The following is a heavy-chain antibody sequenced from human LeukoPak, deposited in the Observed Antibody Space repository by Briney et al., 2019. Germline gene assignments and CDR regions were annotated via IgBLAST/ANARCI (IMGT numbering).Heavy chain of an antibody. CDR2: ISSSGGST. D-gene: IGHD6-13*01. CDR3: GKEFSNSWLF. V-gene: IGHV3-23*01. Sequence: GGSLRLSCADSGFTFSSYGMTWVRQAPGKGLEWVSSISSSGGSTYYADSVKGRFTISRDNSKNTVYLQMNSLSAEDTAVYYCGKEFSNSWLFWGQGTLVTVPS. CDR1: GFTFSSYG. J-gene: IGHJ4*02.